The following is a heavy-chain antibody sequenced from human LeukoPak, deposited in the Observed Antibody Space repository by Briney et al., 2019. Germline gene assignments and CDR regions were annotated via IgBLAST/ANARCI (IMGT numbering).Heavy chain of an antibody. CDR1: GFTFYDYG. CDR3: KREIRAPGFSSGYYYGDY. D-gene: IGHD3-22*01. CDR2: INWNGGST. V-gene: IGHV3-20*04. Sequence: VGSLRLSCAASGFTFYDYGMSWVRQAPGKGLECVSGINWNGGSTGYADSVKGRFTISRDNAKNSLYLQMNSLRAADTALYYCKREIRAPGFSSGYYYGDYWGQGTLVTVSS. J-gene: IGHJ4*02.